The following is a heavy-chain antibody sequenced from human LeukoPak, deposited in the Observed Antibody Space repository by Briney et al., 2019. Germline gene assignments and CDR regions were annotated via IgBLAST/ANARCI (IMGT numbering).Heavy chain of an antibody. Sequence: HPGGSLRLSCAASGFTFTSYAMSWVRQAPGKGLEWVAVISYDGSNKYYADSVKGRFTISRDNSKNTLYLQMNSLRAEDTAVYYCAKVRRGQIAAAGWGQGTLVTVSS. J-gene: IGHJ4*02. D-gene: IGHD6-13*01. V-gene: IGHV3-30*18. CDR3: AKVRRGQIAAAG. CDR2: ISYDGSNK. CDR1: GFTFTSYA.